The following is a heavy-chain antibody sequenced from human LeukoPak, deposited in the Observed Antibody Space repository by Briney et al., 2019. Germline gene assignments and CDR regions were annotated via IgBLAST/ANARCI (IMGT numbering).Heavy chain of an antibody. CDR1: GYTFTGYY. CDR3: ARDSLGYFDSGVSIDP. CDR2: INPNSGGT. V-gene: IGHV1-2*02. D-gene: IGHD3-9*01. Sequence: ASVKVSCKASGYTFTGYYMHWVRQAPGQGLEWMGWINPNSGGTNYAQKFQGRVTMTRDTSISTAYMELSRLRSDDTAVYYCARDSLGYFDSGVSIDPWGQGTLVTVSS. J-gene: IGHJ5*02.